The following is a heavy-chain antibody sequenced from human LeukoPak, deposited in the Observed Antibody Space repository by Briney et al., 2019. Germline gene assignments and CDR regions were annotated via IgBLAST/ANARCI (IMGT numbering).Heavy chain of an antibody. CDR3: ARAEYYYDSSGYLNLDY. Sequence: VASVKVSCKASGGTFSSYAISWVRQAPGQGLEWMGRIIPILGIANYAQKFQGRVTITADKSTSTAYMELSSLRSEDTAVYYCARAEYYYDSSGYLNLDYWGQGTLVTVSS. CDR1: GGTFSSYA. V-gene: IGHV1-69*04. CDR2: IIPILGIA. J-gene: IGHJ4*02. D-gene: IGHD3-22*01.